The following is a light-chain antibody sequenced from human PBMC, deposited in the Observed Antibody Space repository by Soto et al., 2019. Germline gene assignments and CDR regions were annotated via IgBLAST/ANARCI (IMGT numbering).Light chain of an antibody. CDR1: QTVSSSY. J-gene: IGKJ5*01. CDR2: DTS. Sequence: EIVLTQSPGTLSLSPGVRATLSFSSSQTVSSSYLAWSQQKPGQAPRLLIYDTSSRATGIPDRFSGSGSGTDFTLTITRLEPEDFAVFYCQQYGTSEIIFGQGTRLEIK. V-gene: IGKV3-20*01. CDR3: QQYGTSEII.